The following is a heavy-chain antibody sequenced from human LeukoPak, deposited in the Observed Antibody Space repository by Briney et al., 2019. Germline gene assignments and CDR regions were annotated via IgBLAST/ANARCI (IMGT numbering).Heavy chain of an antibody. CDR1: GFTFSSYG. D-gene: IGHD4-11*01. J-gene: IGHJ2*01. V-gene: IGHV3-30*18. CDR2: ISYDGNNK. Sequence: GGSLRLSCAASGFTFSSYGMHWVRHAPGKGLEWVAVISYDGNNKYYADSVRSRFTISRDNSKTTLYLQMNTLRAEDTAFYYCAKDREEMTTVWYFDLWGRGTLVTVSS. CDR3: AKDREEMTTVWYFDL.